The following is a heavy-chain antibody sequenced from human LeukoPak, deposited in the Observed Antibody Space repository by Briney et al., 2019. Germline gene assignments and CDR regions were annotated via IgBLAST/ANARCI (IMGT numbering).Heavy chain of an antibody. D-gene: IGHD3-22*01. CDR3: ARLLDNDMSGDPDTFDV. CDR1: GGSLIGHY. CDR2: VSYTGRT. J-gene: IGHJ3*01. Sequence: SETLSLTCTVSGGSLIGHYRSWIRQTPGKRLEWIGYVSYTGRTKYNPSLQSRVTISIDTSKSQFSLKLTSVTSADTAVYSCARLLDNDMSGDPDTFDVWGQGTTVIVSS. V-gene: IGHV4-59*11.